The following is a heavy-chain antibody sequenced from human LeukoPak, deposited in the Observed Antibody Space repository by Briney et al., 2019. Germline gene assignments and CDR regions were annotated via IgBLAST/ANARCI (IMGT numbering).Heavy chain of an antibody. CDR1: GGSISSSSYY. D-gene: IGHD4-17*01. CDR3: ARLSLFVPQLPMGLLYSGDYPRSYYMDV. CDR2: IYYSGST. Sequence: SETLSLTCTVSGGSISSSSYYWGWIRQPPGKGLEWIGSIYYSGSTYYNPSLKSRVTISVDTSKNQFSLKLSSVTAADTAVYYCARLSLFVPQLPMGLLYSGDYPRSYYMDVWGKGTTVTVSS. J-gene: IGHJ6*03. V-gene: IGHV4-39*01.